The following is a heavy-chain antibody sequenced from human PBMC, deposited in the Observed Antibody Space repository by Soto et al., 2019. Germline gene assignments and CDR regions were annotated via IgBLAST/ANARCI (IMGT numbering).Heavy chain of an antibody. CDR2: ISGSGGSI. Sequence: EVQLLESGGGLVQPGGSLRLSCAASGFTFDSYGMNWVRQAPGKGLGWVSAISGSGGSIYNADSVKGRFTISRDNSKNTLYLQMNSLRAEDTAVYYCAKDFMGYSTSESYYYYGMDVWGQGTTVTVSS. V-gene: IGHV3-23*01. CDR3: AKDFMGYSTSESYYYYGMDV. CDR1: GFTFDSYG. J-gene: IGHJ6*02. D-gene: IGHD6-13*01.